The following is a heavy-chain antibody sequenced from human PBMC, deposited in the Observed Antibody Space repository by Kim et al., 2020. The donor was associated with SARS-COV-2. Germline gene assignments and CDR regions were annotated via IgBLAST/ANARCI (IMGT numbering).Heavy chain of an antibody. CDR3: ARSDSSSWYVPYFDY. CDR2: IYYNGDT. J-gene: IGHJ4*01. CDR1: GGSISSSSYY. V-gene: IGHV4-39*02. D-gene: IGHD6-13*01. Sequence: SETLSLTCTVSGGSISSSSYYWGWIRQPPGKGLEWIGNIYYNGDTYYNPSLKSRVTISVDTAQNHFSLNLKSVTAADTAVYYCARSDSSSWYVPYFDYWG.